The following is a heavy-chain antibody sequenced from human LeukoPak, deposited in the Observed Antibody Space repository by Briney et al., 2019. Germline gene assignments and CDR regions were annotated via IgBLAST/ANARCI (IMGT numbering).Heavy chain of an antibody. V-gene: IGHV3-7*01. D-gene: IGHD1-26*01. J-gene: IGHJ4*02. CDR1: GFTFSSYW. CDR2: IKQDGSEK. Sequence: PGGSLRLSCAASGFTFSSYWMSWVRQAPGRGRVGVADIKQDGSEKYYVDSVRGRFTISRDNAKNSLYLQMNSLRAEDTAVYYCARDGWRIVGATGPDYWGQGTLVTVSS. CDR3: ARDGWRIVGATGPDY.